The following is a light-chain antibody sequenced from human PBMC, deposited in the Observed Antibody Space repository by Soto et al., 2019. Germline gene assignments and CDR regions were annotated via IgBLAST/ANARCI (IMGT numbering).Light chain of an antibody. V-gene: IGKV3-15*01. J-gene: IGKJ2*01. CDR3: HQYNNWPPYT. CDR1: QSVNNY. CDR2: GAS. Sequence: ETVMTQSPATLSVSPGERATLSCRASQSVNNYLAWYQQKLDQAPRLLIYGASTRATGIPARFSGSGSGTEFTLTISSLQSEDFAVYYCHQYNNWPPYTFGQGTKVEIK.